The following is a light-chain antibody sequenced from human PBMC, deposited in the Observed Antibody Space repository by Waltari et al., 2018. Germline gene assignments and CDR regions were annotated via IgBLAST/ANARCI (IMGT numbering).Light chain of an antibody. V-gene: IGKV4-1*01. CDR1: PSIFYSSNNKNY. CDR3: QQYYDTLWT. CDR2: WAS. J-gene: IGKJ1*01. Sequence: DIVMTQSPDSLAVSLGERATINCTSSPSIFYSSNNKNYLGWYQQKPGQAPKLLIYWASAREPGVPDRFSGSGSGTDFTLTISSLQAEDVAVYYCQQYYDTLWTFGQGTKVEIK.